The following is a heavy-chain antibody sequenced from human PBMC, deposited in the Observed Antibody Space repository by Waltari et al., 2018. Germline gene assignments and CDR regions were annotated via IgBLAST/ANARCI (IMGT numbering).Heavy chain of an antibody. D-gene: IGHD3-22*01. J-gene: IGHJ3*02. CDR1: GGTFSSYT. CDR2: IIPSLGIA. CDR3: ARVPDYYDSSGYAFDI. Sequence: QVQLVQSGAEVKKPGSSVKVSCKASGGTFSSYTISWVRQAPGQGLEWMGRIIPSLGIANDAQKFQGRVTITADKSTSTAYMELSSLRSEDTAVYYCARVPDYYDSSGYAFDIWGQGTMVTVSS. V-gene: IGHV1-69*02.